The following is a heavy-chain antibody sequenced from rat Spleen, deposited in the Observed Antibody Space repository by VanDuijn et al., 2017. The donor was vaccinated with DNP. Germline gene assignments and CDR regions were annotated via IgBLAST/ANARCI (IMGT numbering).Heavy chain of an antibody. V-gene: IGHV5-22*01. CDR2: ISYDGGST. D-gene: IGHD1-5*01. CDR1: GFTFSDYY. J-gene: IGHJ4*01. Sequence: EVQLVESGGGLVQPGRSLKLSCAASGFTFSDYYMAWVRQAPTKGLEWVAYISYDGGSTYYGDSVKGRFTISRDNAKSTLYLQMNSLRSEDMATYYCARRGTTTGAMDACGQGTSVTVSS. CDR3: ARRGTTTGAMDA.